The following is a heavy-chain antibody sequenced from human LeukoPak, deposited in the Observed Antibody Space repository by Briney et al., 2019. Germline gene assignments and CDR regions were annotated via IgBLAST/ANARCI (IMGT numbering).Heavy chain of an antibody. CDR1: GFSLSTSGMC. CDR3: ARVMIFGVVNDAFDI. CDR2: IDWDDDK. Sequence: SGPALVKPTQTLTLTCTFSGFSLSTSGMCVSWIRQPPGKALEWLARIDWDDDKYYNTSLKTRLTISKDTSKNQVVLTMTNMDPVDTATYYCARVMIFGVVNDAFDIGGQGTMVTVSS. V-gene: IGHV2-70*11. D-gene: IGHD3-3*01. J-gene: IGHJ3*02.